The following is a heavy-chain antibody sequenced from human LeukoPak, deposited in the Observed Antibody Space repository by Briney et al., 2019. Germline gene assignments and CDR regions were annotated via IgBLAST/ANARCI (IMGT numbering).Heavy chain of an antibody. J-gene: IGHJ6*02. CDR2: ISYDGSNK. D-gene: IGHD6-13*01. CDR3: ARRLAADYYYYYGMDV. Sequence: GGSLRLSCAASGFTFSSYAMPWVRQAPGKGLEWVAVISYDGSNKYYADSVKGRFTISRDNSKNTLYLQMNSLRAEDTAVYYCARRLAADYYYYYGMDVWGQGTTVTVSS. V-gene: IGHV3-30-3*01. CDR1: GFTFSSYA.